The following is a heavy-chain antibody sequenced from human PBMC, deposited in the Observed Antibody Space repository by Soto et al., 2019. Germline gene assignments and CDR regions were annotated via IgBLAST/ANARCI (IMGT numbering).Heavy chain of an antibody. V-gene: IGHV4-59*11. CDR2: IYYAGST. J-gene: IGHJ4*02. CDR3: ARDHGGYGPDY. CDR1: GGSINNHY. D-gene: IGHD5-12*01. Sequence: SETLSLTCTVSGGSINNHYWSWIRQPPGKGLEWIGYIYYAGSTNYNPSLKSRVTTSVDTSKNQFSLKLSSVTAADTAMYYCARDHGGYGPDYWGQGTLVTVSS.